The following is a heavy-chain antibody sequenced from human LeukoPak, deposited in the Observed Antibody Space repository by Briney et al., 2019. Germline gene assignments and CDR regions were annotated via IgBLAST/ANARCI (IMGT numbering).Heavy chain of an antibody. V-gene: IGHV3-23*01. D-gene: IGHD2/OR15-2a*01. CDR3: AQSTSMRYFFDL. CDR2: ISGSGGRT. CDR1: GFSFNRYA. Sequence: GGSLRLSCAASGFSFNRYAVAWVRQAPGKGLEWVSSISGSGGRTFFADSVKGRFTVSRDNSVFLHMNILRAEDTALYYCAQSTSMRYFFDLWGRGTLVTVSS. J-gene: IGHJ2*01.